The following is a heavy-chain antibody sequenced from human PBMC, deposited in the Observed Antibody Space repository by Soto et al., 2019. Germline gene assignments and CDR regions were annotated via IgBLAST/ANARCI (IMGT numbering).Heavy chain of an antibody. CDR2: IYYSGST. CDR3: ARSDDYVEFKYFDY. CDR1: GGSISSGGYY. J-gene: IGHJ4*02. D-gene: IGHD4-17*01. Sequence: SETLSLTCTVSGGSISSGGYYWSWIRQHPGKGLEWIGYIYYSGSTYYNPSLKSRVTISVDTSKNQFSLKLSSVTAADTAVYYCARSDDYVEFKYFDYWGQGTLVTVSS. V-gene: IGHV4-31*03.